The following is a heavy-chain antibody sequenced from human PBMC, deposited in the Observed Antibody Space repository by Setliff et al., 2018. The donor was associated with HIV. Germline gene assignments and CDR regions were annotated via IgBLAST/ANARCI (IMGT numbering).Heavy chain of an antibody. D-gene: IGHD4-17*01. Sequence: PSETLSLTCSVSGASISSYYWSWIRQPPGKGLEWIGYISPTGNTNYNPSLKSRVTISTDTSKNQFSLNVRSVTAADTAVYFCARGGPTVAYGVDVWGQGTTVTVSS. CDR1: GASISSYY. CDR3: ARGGPTVAYGVDV. V-gene: IGHV4-59*01. CDR2: ISPTGNT. J-gene: IGHJ6*02.